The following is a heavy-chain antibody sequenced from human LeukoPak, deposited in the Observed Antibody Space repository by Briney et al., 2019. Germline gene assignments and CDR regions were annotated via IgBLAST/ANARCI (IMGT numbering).Heavy chain of an antibody. V-gene: IGHV3-30*04. CDR1: GFTFSSYA. CDR3: ARDVRAILTGYFFDY. CDR2: ISYDGSNK. Sequence: PGGSLRLSCAASGFTFSSYAMHWVRQAPGKGLEWVAVISYDGSNKYYADSVKGRFTISRDNSKNTLYLQMNGLRAEDTAVYYCARDVRAILTGYFFDYWGQGTLVTVSS. J-gene: IGHJ4*02. D-gene: IGHD3-9*01.